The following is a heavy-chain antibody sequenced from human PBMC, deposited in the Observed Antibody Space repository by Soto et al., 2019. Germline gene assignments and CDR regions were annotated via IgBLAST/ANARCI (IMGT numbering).Heavy chain of an antibody. Sequence: ASVKVSCKASGYTFNTYDINWVRQATGQGLEWMGWMNPESGSTGFAQSFQGRITLTGNTSINTVYMEVSSLTNEDTAVYFCARSGATGYYSTHYYGMDVWGPGTTVTGSS. D-gene: IGHD3-9*01. V-gene: IGHV1-8*01. J-gene: IGHJ6*02. CDR1: GYTFNTYD. CDR3: ARSGATGYYSTHYYGMDV. CDR2: MNPESGST.